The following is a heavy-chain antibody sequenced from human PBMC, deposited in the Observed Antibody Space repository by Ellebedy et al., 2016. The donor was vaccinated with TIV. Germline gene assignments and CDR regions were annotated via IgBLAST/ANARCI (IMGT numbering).Heavy chain of an antibody. V-gene: IGHV4-59*12. CDR3: ARVVWQQPVSYAFDI. D-gene: IGHD6-13*01. J-gene: IGHJ3*02. CDR1: GGSISPYY. CDR2: ISYSGST. Sequence: MPSETLSLTCTVSGGSISPYYWRWIRQPPGKGLEWIGYISYSGSTNYNPSLKSRVTISVDTSKNQFSLRLSSVTAADTAVYYCARVVWQQPVSYAFDIWGQGTMVTVSS.